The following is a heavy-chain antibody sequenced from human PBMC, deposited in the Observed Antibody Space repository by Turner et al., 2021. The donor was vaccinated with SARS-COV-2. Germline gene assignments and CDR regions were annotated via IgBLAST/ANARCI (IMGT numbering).Heavy chain of an antibody. CDR2: IAYDGNNK. Sequence: QRLESGGGAVQPGRSLRPSCDDPGFTFKNYAMHWVRQAPGKGLEWVTIIAYDGNNKYPTDSLKGRFTISRDNSRSTLYLQMDRLRPEDTAVYYCARDARERSYFDFWSGYLDSWGQGTPVTVSS. D-gene: IGHD3-3*01. V-gene: IGHV3-30*10. J-gene: IGHJ4*02. CDR3: ARDARERSYFDFWSGYLDS. CDR1: GFTFKNYA.